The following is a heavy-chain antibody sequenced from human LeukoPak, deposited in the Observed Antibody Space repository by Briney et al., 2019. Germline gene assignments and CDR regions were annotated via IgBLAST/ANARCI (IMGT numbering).Heavy chain of an antibody. Sequence: TGKSLRLSCATSGFTFSSYAMHWVRQAPGKGLEWVAIISYDGSNKYYADSVKGRFTISRDNAKNTLYLQMNSLRAEDTAVYYCARAGSNWEHDYWGQGTLVTVSS. J-gene: IGHJ4*02. D-gene: IGHD5-24*01. V-gene: IGHV3-30-3*01. CDR1: GFTFSSYA. CDR2: ISYDGSNK. CDR3: ARAGSNWEHDY.